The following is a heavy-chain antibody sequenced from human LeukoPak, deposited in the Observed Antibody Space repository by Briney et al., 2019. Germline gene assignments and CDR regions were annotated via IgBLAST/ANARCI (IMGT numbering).Heavy chain of an antibody. Sequence: PSETLSLTCAVSGGSISSGGYSWSWIRQPPGKGLEWIGYIYHSGSTYYNPSLKSRVTISVDTSKNQFSLKLSSVTAADTAVYYCARARYSSSRACDYWGQGTLVTVSS. D-gene: IGHD6-13*01. CDR1: GGSISSGGYS. CDR3: ARARYSSSRACDY. V-gene: IGHV4-30-2*01. J-gene: IGHJ4*02. CDR2: IYHSGST.